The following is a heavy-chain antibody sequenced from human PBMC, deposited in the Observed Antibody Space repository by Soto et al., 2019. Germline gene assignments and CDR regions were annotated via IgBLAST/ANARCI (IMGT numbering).Heavy chain of an antibody. CDR1: GFTFSSYG. V-gene: IGHV3-33*01. CDR3: ARDVFRYCSSTSCKNFDY. D-gene: IGHD2-2*01. CDR2: IWYDGSNK. J-gene: IGHJ4*02. Sequence: QVQLVESGGGVVQPGRSLRLSCAASGFTFSSYGMHWVRQAPGKGLEWVAVIWYDGSNKYYADSVKGRFTISRDNSKNTLYLQMNSLRAEDTAVYYCARDVFRYCSSTSCKNFDYWGQGTLVTVSS.